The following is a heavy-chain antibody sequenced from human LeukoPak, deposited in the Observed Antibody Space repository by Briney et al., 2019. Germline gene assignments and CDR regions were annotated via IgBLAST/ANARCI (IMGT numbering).Heavy chain of an antibody. CDR3: ARNGGYSPLDY. V-gene: IGHV3-30*03. CDR1: GFTFSGYG. D-gene: IGHD5-18*01. J-gene: IGHJ4*02. CDR2: ISYDGSNK. Sequence: GGSLRLSCAASGFTFSGYGMHWVRQAPGRGLEWLLLISYDGSNKYYADSVKGRFTVSRDNSKNTLYLQMNSLRVEDTAVYYCARNGGYSPLDYWGQGVLVTVSS.